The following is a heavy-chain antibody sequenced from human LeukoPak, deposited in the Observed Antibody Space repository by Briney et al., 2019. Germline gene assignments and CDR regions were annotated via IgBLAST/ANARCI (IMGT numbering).Heavy chain of an antibody. CDR1: GGSFSGYY. Sequence: PSETLSLTCAVYGGSFSGYYWSWIRQPPGKGLEWIGEINHSGSTNYNPSLKSRVTISVDTSKNQFSLKLSSVTAADTAVYYCARGLSRNYYDSSGPGFDYWGQGTLVTVSS. J-gene: IGHJ4*02. D-gene: IGHD3-22*01. CDR2: INHSGST. V-gene: IGHV4-34*01. CDR3: ARGLSRNYYDSSGPGFDY.